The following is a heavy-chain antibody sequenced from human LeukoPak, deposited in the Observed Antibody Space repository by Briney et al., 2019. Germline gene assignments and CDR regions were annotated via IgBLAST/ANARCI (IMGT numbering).Heavy chain of an antibody. CDR3: ARSLTGYSSSWPDYYFDY. Sequence: SETLSLTCTVSGGSISSYYWSWIRQPPGKGLEWIGYIYYSGSTNYNPSLKSRVTISVDTSKNQFSLKLSSVSAADTAVYHCARSLTGYSSSWPDYYFDYWGQGTLVTVSS. V-gene: IGHV4-59*01. D-gene: IGHD6-13*01. CDR1: GGSISSYY. CDR2: IYYSGST. J-gene: IGHJ4*02.